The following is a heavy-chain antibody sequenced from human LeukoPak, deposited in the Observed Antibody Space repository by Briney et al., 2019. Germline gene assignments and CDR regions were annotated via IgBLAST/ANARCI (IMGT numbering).Heavy chain of an antibody. CDR3: ARLRVIFWGFDI. CDR1: GGSFSGYY. D-gene: IGHD3-16*01. Sequence: SETLSLTCAVYGGSFSGYYWSWIRLPPGKGLEWIGEINHSGSTNYNPSLKSRVTISVDTSKNQFSLKLSSVTAADTAVYYCARLRVIFWGFDIWGQGTMVTVSS. CDR2: INHSGST. V-gene: IGHV4-34*01. J-gene: IGHJ3*02.